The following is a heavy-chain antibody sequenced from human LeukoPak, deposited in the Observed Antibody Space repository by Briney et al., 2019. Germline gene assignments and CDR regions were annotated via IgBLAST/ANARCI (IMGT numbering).Heavy chain of an antibody. Sequence: SETLSLTCTVSGGSTSTNYWTWIRQPPGKELEWIGYIYNSGLANYNPSLKSRVTISVDASRNQFSLNLNSVTAADAAIYYCARHGGQYDFDYWGQGTLVTVSS. CDR1: GGSTSTNY. V-gene: IGHV4-59*08. CDR2: IYNSGLA. D-gene: IGHD3-16*01. J-gene: IGHJ4*02. CDR3: ARHGGQYDFDY.